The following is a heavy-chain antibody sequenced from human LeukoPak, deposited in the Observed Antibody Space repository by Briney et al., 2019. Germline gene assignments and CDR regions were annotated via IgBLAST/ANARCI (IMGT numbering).Heavy chain of an antibody. CDR2: IKGDGSST. CDR3: ARGNYHAMDV. Sequence: PGGSLRLSCAASGFTVSSTYMSWVRHTPGEGLVCVSLIKGDGSSTTYADSVKGRFTISRDNAKNTVYLQMNSLRAEDTAVYYCARGNYHAMDVWGQGTTVTVSS. J-gene: IGHJ6*02. V-gene: IGHV3-74*01. CDR1: GFTVSSTY.